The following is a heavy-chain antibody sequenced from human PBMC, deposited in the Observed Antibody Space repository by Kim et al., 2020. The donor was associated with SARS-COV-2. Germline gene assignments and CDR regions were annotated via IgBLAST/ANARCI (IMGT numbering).Heavy chain of an antibody. J-gene: IGHJ4*02. CDR2: SP. Sequence: SPHYPPSLKSRVPISVDTSKNHFSLKRSSVTAADTAVYYCAGIRGYYFDYWGQGTLVTVSS. D-gene: IGHD5-18*01. CDR3: AGIRGYYFDY. V-gene: IGHV4-39*01.